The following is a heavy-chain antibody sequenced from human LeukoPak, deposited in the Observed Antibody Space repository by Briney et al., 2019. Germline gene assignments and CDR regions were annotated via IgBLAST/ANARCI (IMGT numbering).Heavy chain of an antibody. J-gene: IGHJ4*02. Sequence: GGSLRLSCAASGFTFSGYWMHWVRQVPGKGLVWVSRINDDGRYTVYADSVKGRFTISRDNAKNTLYLQMNSLRAEDTAVYYCAREVWGIAVAEFDYWGQGTLVTVSS. CDR2: INDDGRYT. V-gene: IGHV3-74*01. D-gene: IGHD6-19*01. CDR3: AREVWGIAVAEFDY. CDR1: GFTFSGYW.